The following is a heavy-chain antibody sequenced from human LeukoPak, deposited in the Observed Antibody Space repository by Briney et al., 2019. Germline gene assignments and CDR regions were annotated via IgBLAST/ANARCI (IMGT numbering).Heavy chain of an antibody. D-gene: IGHD3-10*01. J-gene: IGHJ4*02. CDR1: GFTFSSYE. CDR2: ISGSGSTI. Sequence: GGSLRLSCAASGFTFSSYEMNWVRQAPGKGLEWVSYISGSGSTIYYADSVKGRFTISRDNAKNSLYLQMNSLRAEDTAVYYCARDMAGYFDYWGQGTLVTVSS. CDR3: ARDMAGYFDY. V-gene: IGHV3-48*03.